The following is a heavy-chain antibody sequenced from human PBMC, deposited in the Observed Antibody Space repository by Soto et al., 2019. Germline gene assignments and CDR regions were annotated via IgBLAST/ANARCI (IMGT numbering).Heavy chain of an antibody. V-gene: IGHV3-33*01. J-gene: IGHJ4*02. Sequence: GGSLRLSCSTSGFIFSSYGMHWVRQAPGKGLEWVAVIWYDGSNKNYADSVKGRFTISRDNSKNTLYLQMNSLRAEDTAVYYCAGETSYSSGYFDYWGQETLVAVSS. CDR1: GFIFSSYG. D-gene: IGHD6-19*01. CDR3: AGETSYSSGYFDY. CDR2: IWYDGSNK.